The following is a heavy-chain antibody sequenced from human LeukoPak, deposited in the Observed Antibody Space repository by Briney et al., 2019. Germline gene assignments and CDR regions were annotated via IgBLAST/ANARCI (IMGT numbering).Heavy chain of an antibody. J-gene: IGHJ6*03. CDR1: GFTFSSYT. CDR2: ISGSGGST. V-gene: IGHV3-23*01. Sequence: GGSLRLSCAASGFTFSSYTMNWLRQAPGKGLEWVSAISGSGGSTYYTDSVKGRFTISGDSSKNTVYLQMNTLRVEDTAVYYCASDFPLYYYYMDVWGKGTTVTVSS. CDR3: ASDFPLYYYYMDV.